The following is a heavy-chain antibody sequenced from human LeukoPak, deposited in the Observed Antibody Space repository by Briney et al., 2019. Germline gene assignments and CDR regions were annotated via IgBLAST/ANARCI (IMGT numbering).Heavy chain of an antibody. D-gene: IGHD3-22*01. CDR2: ISAYNGNT. CDR3: ARDGYYYDSSGYPGGQTSYYYYGMDV. J-gene: IGHJ6*02. CDR1: GYTFTSYG. V-gene: IGHV1-18*01. Sequence: ASVKVSCKASGYTFTSYGISWLRQAPGQGLEWMGWISAYNGNTSYAQKLQGRVTMTTDTSTSTAYMELRSLRSDDTAVYYCARDGYYYDSSGYPGGQTSYYYYGMDVWGQGTTATVSS.